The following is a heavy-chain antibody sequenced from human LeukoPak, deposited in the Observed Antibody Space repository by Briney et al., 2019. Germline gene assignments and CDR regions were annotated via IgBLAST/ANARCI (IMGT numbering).Heavy chain of an antibody. Sequence: GGSLRLSCAASGFTVSSNYMSWVRQAPGKGLEWVSVIYSGGSTYYADSVKGRFTISRDNSKNTLYLQMNSLRAEDTAVYYCARXYQLLPGPRNYYXYGMDVWGQGTTVTVSS. CDR3: ARXYQLLPGPRNYYXYGMDV. CDR1: GFTVSSNY. CDR2: IYSGGST. D-gene: IGHD2-2*01. J-gene: IGHJ6*02. V-gene: IGHV3-66*01.